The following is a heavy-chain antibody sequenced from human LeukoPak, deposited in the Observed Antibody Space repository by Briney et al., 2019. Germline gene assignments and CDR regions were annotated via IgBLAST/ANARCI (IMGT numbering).Heavy chain of an antibody. D-gene: IGHD3-22*01. J-gene: IGHJ4*02. Sequence: GGSLRPSCAASGFTFSSYAMSWVRQAPGKGLEWVSAISGSGGSTYYADSVKGRFTISRDNSKNTLYLQMNSLRAEDTAVYYCARVPNRGSSGYPYWGQGTLVTVSS. CDR2: ISGSGGST. V-gene: IGHV3-23*01. CDR3: ARVPNRGSSGYPY. CDR1: GFTFSSYA.